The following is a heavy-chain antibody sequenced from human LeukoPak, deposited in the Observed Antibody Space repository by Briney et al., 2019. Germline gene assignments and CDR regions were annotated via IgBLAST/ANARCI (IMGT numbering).Heavy chain of an antibody. J-gene: IGHJ6*03. CDR3: ARGRGTGGSNRDFYFYYYMDV. CDR1: GYTFTSYG. D-gene: IGHD6-13*01. Sequence: GASVKVSCKASGYTFTSYGISWVRQAPGQRPEWMGWINGGNGNTKYSQKFQGRVTITRDTSAGTAYMELTSLRSEDMAVYYCARGRGTGGSNRDFYFYYYMDVWGNGTTVIVSS. CDR2: INGGNGNT. V-gene: IGHV1-3*01.